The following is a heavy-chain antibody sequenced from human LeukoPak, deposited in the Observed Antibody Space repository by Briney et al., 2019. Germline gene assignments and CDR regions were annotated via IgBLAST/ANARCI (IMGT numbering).Heavy chain of an antibody. D-gene: IGHD2-15*01. CDR3: ATDLLDY. CDR1: GFTFSNAW. V-gene: IGHV3-15*01. J-gene: IGHJ4*02. Sequence: GGSLTLSCAASGFTFSNAWMSWVRQAPGKGREWIGRIKSKTDGGTTDYAAPVKGRFTFSRDDSKSTVYLQMNSLKAEDTALYYCATDLLDYWGQGTLVTVSS. CDR2: IKSKTDGGTT.